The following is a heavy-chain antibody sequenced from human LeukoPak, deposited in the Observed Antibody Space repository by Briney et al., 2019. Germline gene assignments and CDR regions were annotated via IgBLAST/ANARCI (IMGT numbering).Heavy chain of an antibody. CDR3: ASRSTVTTLYGMDV. CDR2: IYYSGST. V-gene: IGHV4-31*03. D-gene: IGHD4-17*01. Sequence: SETLSLTCTVYGGSISIGGYYWSWIRQHPGKGLEWIGYIYYSGSTYYNPSLKSRVTISVDTSKNQFSLKLSSVTAADTAVYYCASRSTVTTLYGMDVWGQGTTVTVSS. CDR1: GGSISIGGYY. J-gene: IGHJ6*02.